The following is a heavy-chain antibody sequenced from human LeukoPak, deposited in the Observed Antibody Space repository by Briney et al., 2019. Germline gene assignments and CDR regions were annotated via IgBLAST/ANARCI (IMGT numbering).Heavy chain of an antibody. CDR3: ARTRITGNRVDAFDI. CDR2: IHPGDSDT. CDR1: GSCFTSYW. J-gene: IGHJ3*02. Sequence: GASLVISYPGSGSCFTSYWIGLVRAPPGKGQGWVGIIHPGDSDTRYSQSFQGPVIISSDTSITTASLQWSRLKASDAALFYCARTRITGNRVDAFDIWGQGTMVTVSS. V-gene: IGHV5-51*01. D-gene: IGHD1-20*01.